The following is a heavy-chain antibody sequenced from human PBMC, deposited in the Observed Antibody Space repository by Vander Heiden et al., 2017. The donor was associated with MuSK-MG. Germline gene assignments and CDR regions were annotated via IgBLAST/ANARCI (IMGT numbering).Heavy chain of an antibody. CDR2: IRAYKWDT. D-gene: IGHD3-22*01. CDR1: GYIFSSHG. V-gene: IGHV1-18*04. Sequence: HVQLVQSGAAVTKPGASVKVSCKASGYIFSSHGISWLRQAPGQGLDRMGWIRAYKWDTNYEQKLQGRVSMTTETSTSTAYMELRSRGSDDTAVYYCARDNSYDDSSGYIDYWGQGTLVPVSS. CDR3: ARDNSYDDSSGYIDY. J-gene: IGHJ4*02.